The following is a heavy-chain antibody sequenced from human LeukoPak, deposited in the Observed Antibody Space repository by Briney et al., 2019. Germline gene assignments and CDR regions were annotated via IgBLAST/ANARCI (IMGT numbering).Heavy chain of an antibody. D-gene: IGHD3-10*01. Sequence: GGSLRLSCAASGFTFSSYSMNWVRQAPGKGLEWVSSISSSSSYIYYADSVKGRFTISRDNAKNSLYLQMNSLRAEDTAVYYCARDPRGPYYYGSGPDRGTAYFDYWGQGTLVTVSS. J-gene: IGHJ4*02. CDR2: ISSSSSYI. CDR1: GFTFSSYS. V-gene: IGHV3-21*01. CDR3: ARDPRGPYYYGSGPDRGTAYFDY.